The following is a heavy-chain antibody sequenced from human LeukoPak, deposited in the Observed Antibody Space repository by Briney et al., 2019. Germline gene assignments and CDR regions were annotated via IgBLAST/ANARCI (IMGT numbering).Heavy chain of an antibody. J-gene: IGHJ6*02. V-gene: IGHV3-64*01. CDR3: ARALRITMVRGVAYYYYYGMDV. D-gene: IGHD3-10*01. CDR1: GFTSSSYA. Sequence: TGGSLRLSCAASGFTSSSYAMHWVRQAPGKGLEYVSAISSNGGSTYYANSVKGRFTISRDNSKNTLYLQMGSLRAEDMAVYYCARALRITMVRGVAYYYYYGMDVWGQGTTVTVSS. CDR2: ISSNGGST.